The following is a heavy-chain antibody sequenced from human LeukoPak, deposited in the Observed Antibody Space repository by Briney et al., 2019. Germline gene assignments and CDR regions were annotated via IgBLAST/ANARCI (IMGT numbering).Heavy chain of an antibody. J-gene: IGHJ6*02. Sequence: ASVKVSCKASGGTFSSYAISWVRQAPGQGLEWMGGIIPIFGTANYAQKFQGRVTMTEDTSTDTAYMELSSLRSEDTAVYYCATTGLARDYYGMDVWGQGTTVTVSS. D-gene: IGHD1/OR15-1a*01. CDR2: IIPIFGTA. CDR1: GGTFSSYA. V-gene: IGHV1-69*06. CDR3: ATTGLARDYYGMDV.